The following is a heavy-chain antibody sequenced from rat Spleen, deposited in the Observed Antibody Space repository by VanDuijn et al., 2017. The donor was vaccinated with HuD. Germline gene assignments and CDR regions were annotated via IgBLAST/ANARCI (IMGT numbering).Heavy chain of an antibody. Sequence: EVQLVESDGGLVQPGRSLKLSCAASGFTFNSYDMAWVRQAPTKGLEWVASISPGGGGTYYRVSVKGRFTVSRDNAKSTLYLQMDSLGSEDTATYYCARRHYGYTDYFDYWGQGVMVTVSS. V-gene: IGHV5S23*01. J-gene: IGHJ2*01. CDR3: ARRHYGYTDYFDY. CDR2: ISPGGGGT. CDR1: GFTFNSYD. D-gene: IGHD1-9*01.